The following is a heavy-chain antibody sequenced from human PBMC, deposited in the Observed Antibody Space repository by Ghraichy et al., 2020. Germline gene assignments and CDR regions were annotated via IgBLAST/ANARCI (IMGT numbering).Heavy chain of an antibody. CDR3: ARGPVRPRLPAFVDV. V-gene: IGHV3-13*01. D-gene: IGHD3-10*01. CDR2: IGTGGNT. CDR1: GFTFSAYD. J-gene: IGHJ6*02. Sequence: GGSLRLSCAASGFTFSAYDMHWVRQATGKGLEWVSGIGTGGNTYYPGSVKGRFTISRENAKNSLYLQMNSLRAGDTAVYYCARGPVRPRLPAFVDVWGQGTTVTVSS.